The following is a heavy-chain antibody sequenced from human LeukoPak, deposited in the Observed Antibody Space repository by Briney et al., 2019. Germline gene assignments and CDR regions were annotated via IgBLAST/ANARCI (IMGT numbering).Heavy chain of an antibody. J-gene: IGHJ4*02. V-gene: IGHV3-48*03. CDR2: ISSSGSTI. D-gene: IGHD3-10*01. CDR3: ARDNFLYGSGSYYSDAFDI. Sequence: GGSLRLSCTASGFTFSSYEMNWVRQAPGKGLEWVSYISSSGSTIYYADSVKGRFTISRDNAKNSLYLQMNSLRAEDTAVYYCARDNFLYGSGSYYSDAFDIWGQGTLVTVSS. CDR1: GFTFSSYE.